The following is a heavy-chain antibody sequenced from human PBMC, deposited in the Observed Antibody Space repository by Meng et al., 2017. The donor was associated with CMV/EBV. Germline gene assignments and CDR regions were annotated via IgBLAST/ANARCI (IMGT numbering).Heavy chain of an antibody. CDR3: AREDYYDSSGYYPFDY. Sequence: ASVKVSCKASGYTFTSYDINWVRQATGQGLEWMGWMNPNSGNTGYAQKFQGRVTMTRNTSISTAYMELSSLRSEDTAVYYCAREDYYDSSGYYPFDYWGQGTLVTVSS. CDR1: GYTFTSYD. D-gene: IGHD3-22*01. V-gene: IGHV1-8*01. J-gene: IGHJ4*02. CDR2: MNPNSGNT.